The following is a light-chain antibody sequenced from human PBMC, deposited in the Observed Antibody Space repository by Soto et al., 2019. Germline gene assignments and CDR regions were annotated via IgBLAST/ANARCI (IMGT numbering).Light chain of an antibody. J-gene: IGKJ3*01. CDR1: QSVSSN. V-gene: IGKV3-15*01. Sequence: EAVMTQSPATLSVSLGERPTLSCRASQSVSSNLAWYQQKPGQAPRLLIYDASTRATGIPARFSGSGSGTEFTLTISSLQSEDFAVYYCQQYNTCPLTFGPGTKEDIK. CDR3: QQYNTCPLT. CDR2: DAS.